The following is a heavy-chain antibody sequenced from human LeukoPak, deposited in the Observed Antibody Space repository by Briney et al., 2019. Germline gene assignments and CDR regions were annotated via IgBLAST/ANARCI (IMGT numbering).Heavy chain of an antibody. CDR3: ATHGPAVAGGFDP. Sequence: SGTLSLTCTVSGGSITSNDYYWGWIRQPPGKGLEWIGIVYYTGYTYYNPSLESRVTISVDTSKNQFSLKWNSVTAADTAVYYCATHGPAVAGGFDPWGRGALVTVSS. CDR2: VYYTGYT. CDR1: GGSITSNDYY. D-gene: IGHD6-19*01. V-gene: IGHV4-39*01. J-gene: IGHJ5*02.